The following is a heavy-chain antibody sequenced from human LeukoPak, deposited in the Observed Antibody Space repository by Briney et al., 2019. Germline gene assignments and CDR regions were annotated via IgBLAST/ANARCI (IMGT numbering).Heavy chain of an antibody. CDR3: ARGRGIAARPGLFDY. Sequence: ASETLSLTCAVYGGSFSGCYWSWIRQPPGKGLEWIGEINHSGSINYNPSLKSRVTISVDTSKNQFSLKLSSVTAADTAVYYCARGRGIAARPGLFDYWGQGTLVTVSS. CDR1: GGSFSGCY. CDR2: INHSGSI. V-gene: IGHV4-34*01. J-gene: IGHJ4*02. D-gene: IGHD6-6*01.